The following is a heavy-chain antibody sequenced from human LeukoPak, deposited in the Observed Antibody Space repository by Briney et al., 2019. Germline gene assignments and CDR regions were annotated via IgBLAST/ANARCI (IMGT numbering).Heavy chain of an antibody. V-gene: IGHV3-74*01. CDR1: GFTFSSYW. Sequence: GGSLRLSCAASGFTFSSYWMYWVRQAPGKGLVWVSRINSDGSSTTYADSVKGRFTISRDNAKNTLYLQMNSLRAEDTAVYYCATNMYYDFWSGYYNDYWGQGTLVTVSS. CDR2: INSDGSST. CDR3: ATNMYYDFWSGYYNDY. J-gene: IGHJ4*02. D-gene: IGHD3-3*01.